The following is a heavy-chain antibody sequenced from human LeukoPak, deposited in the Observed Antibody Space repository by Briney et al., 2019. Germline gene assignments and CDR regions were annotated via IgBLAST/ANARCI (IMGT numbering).Heavy chain of an antibody. CDR2: IYHSGST. CDR3: AREYCSGGSCYSGMYYFDY. D-gene: IGHD2-15*01. V-gene: IGHV4-38-2*02. CDR1: GYSISSGYY. J-gene: IGHJ4*02. Sequence: SETLSLTCAVSGYSISSGYYWGWIRQPPGKGLEWIGSIYHSGSTYYNPSLKSRVTISVDTSRNQFSLKLSSVTAADTAVYYCAREYCSGGSCYSGMYYFDYWGQGTLVTVSS.